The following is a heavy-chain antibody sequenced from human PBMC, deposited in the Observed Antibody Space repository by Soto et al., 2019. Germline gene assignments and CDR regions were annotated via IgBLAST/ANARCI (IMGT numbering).Heavy chain of an antibody. CDR2: LSTFDGST. CDR3: ARDVGHYYDGSGYKTVFDY. CDR1: GYTFTNYG. Sequence: QVQLVQSGAEVKKPGASVKVSCKVSGYTFTNYGISWVRQTPGQGLEWMGWLSTFDGSTNYAQTLQGRVTMTPDISTTTAYMDLRSLRSDDTAVYYCARDVGHYYDGSGYKTVFDYWGQGTLVTISS. D-gene: IGHD3-22*01. V-gene: IGHV1-18*01. J-gene: IGHJ4*02.